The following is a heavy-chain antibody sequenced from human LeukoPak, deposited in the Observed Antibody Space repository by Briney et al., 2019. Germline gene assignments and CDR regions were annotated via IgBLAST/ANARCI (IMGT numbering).Heavy chain of an antibody. CDR3: ARDHRGIYSPFDY. CDR1: GFTFSSYW. Sequence: SGGSLRLSCGASGFTFSSYWMHWVRQAPGKGLVWVSRINNDGSSTSYADSVQGRFTISRDNAKNTLYLQMNSLRAEDTALYYCARDHRGIYSPFDYWGQGTLVTVSS. J-gene: IGHJ4*02. CDR2: INNDGSST. V-gene: IGHV3-74*01. D-gene: IGHD2-21*01.